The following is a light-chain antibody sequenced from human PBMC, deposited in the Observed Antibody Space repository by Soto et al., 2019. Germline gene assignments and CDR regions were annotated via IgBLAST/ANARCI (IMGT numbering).Light chain of an antibody. CDR1: SSDVGAYNY. Sequence: QSVLTQPPSASGSPGQSVTISCTGTSSDVGAYNYVSWYQQHPGKAPKLMIYEVSKRPSGVPDRFSGSKSGTSASLAISGLQSQDEADYYCAAWDDSLNGYVFGAGTKV. J-gene: IGLJ1*01. CDR3: AAWDDSLNGYV. V-gene: IGLV2-8*01. CDR2: EVS.